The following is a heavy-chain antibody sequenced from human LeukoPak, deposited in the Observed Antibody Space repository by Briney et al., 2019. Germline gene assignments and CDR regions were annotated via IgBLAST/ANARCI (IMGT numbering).Heavy chain of an antibody. CDR3: ARDRVTGTTRLFDP. CDR1: GGTFSSYA. V-gene: IGHV1-69*05. Sequence: ASVKVSCKASGGTFSSYAISWVRQAPGQGLEWMGGIIPIFGTANYAQKFQGRVTITTDESTSTAYMELSSLRSDDTAVYYCARDRVTGTTRLFDPWGQGTLVTVSS. D-gene: IGHD1-7*01. CDR2: IIPIFGTA. J-gene: IGHJ5*02.